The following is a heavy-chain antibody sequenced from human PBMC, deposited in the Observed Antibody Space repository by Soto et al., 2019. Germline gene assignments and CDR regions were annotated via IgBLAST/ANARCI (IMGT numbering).Heavy chain of an antibody. Sequence: GGSLRLSCAASGFTFSSYWMHWVRQAPGEGLVWVSRMNEDGGTTDYADSVKGRFTISRDNAKNTLYLQMNSLRVEDTAVYYCASDLSGRADVWGQGTTVTVSS. J-gene: IGHJ6*02. CDR3: ASDLSGRADV. D-gene: IGHD3-10*01. CDR2: MNEDGGTT. V-gene: IGHV3-74*01. CDR1: GFTFSSYW.